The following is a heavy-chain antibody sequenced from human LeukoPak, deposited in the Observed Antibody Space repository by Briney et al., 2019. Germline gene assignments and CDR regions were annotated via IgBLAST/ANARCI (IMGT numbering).Heavy chain of an antibody. D-gene: IGHD6-19*01. V-gene: IGHV3-21*01. Sequence: GRSLRLSCAASGFTFSSYSMNWVRQAPGKGLEWVSSISSSSSYIYYADSVKGRFTISRDNAKNSLYLQMNSLRAEDTAVYYCARDEAGTLDYWGQGTLVTVSS. J-gene: IGHJ4*02. CDR3: ARDEAGTLDY. CDR2: ISSSSSYI. CDR1: GFTFSSYS.